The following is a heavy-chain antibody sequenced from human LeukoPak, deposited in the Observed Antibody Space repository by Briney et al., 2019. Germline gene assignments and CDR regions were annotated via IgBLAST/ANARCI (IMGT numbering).Heavy chain of an antibody. CDR3: ARWVVIKGNAFDI. V-gene: IGHV1-18*04. J-gene: IGHJ3*02. CDR1: GYTFTTHG. D-gene: IGHD2-21*01. Sequence: GASVKVSCKASGYTFTTHGISWVRQAPGQGPEWMGWISGDSEGTKYAQKLRGRVTMTTDTSTSTAYMELRGLKADDTAVYYCARWVVIKGNAFDIWGQGTMVTVSS. CDR2: ISGDSEGT.